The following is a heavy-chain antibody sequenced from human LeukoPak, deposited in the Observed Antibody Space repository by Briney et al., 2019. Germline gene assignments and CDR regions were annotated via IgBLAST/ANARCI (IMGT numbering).Heavy chain of an antibody. CDR2: ISAYNGNT. Sequence: ASVKVSCTASGYTFTSYGISWVRQAPGQGLEWMGWISAYNGNTNYVQKLQGRVTMTTDTSTSTAYMELRSLRSDDTAVYYCARVGYDSSGRHRYAFDIWGQGTMVTVSS. J-gene: IGHJ3*02. CDR3: ARVGYDSSGRHRYAFDI. CDR1: GYTFTSYG. V-gene: IGHV1-18*01. D-gene: IGHD3-22*01.